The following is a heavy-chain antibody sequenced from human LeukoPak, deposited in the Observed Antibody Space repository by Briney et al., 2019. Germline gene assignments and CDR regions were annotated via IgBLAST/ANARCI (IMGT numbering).Heavy chain of an antibody. J-gene: IGHJ4*02. Sequence: GGSLRLSCAASGFTFSSYEMNWVRQAPGKGLEWVSYISSSGSTIYYADSVKGRFTISRDNSRNTLYLQMGSLRAEDMAVYYCARASVGKAAAGIFDYWGQGTLVTVSS. D-gene: IGHD6-13*01. CDR2: ISSSGSTI. V-gene: IGHV3-48*03. CDR3: ARASVGKAAAGIFDY. CDR1: GFTFSSYE.